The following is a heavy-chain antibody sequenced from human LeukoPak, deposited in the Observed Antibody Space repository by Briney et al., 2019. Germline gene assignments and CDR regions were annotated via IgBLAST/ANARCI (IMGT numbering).Heavy chain of an antibody. CDR1: GFTFSGSA. CDR2: IRSKAHSYAT. V-gene: IGHV3-73*01. CDR3: TRGLGDYDYYYGMDV. D-gene: IGHD4-17*01. Sequence: GGSLRLSCAASGFTFSGSAIHWVRQASGKGLESVGRIRSKAHSYATPYAASVKGRFTISRDDSKNTAYLQMNSLKTEDTAVYYCTRGLGDYDYYYGMDVWGQGTTVTVSS. J-gene: IGHJ6*02.